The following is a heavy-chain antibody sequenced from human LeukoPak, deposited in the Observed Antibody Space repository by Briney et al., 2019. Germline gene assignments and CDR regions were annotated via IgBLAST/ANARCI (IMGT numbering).Heavy chain of an antibody. CDR1: GFIFSSYG. CDR2: AYHDEWPGNSK. Sequence: PGGSLRLSCAASGFIFSSYGMHWVRQAPGKGLEWVAVAYHDEWPGNSKYYVDSVKGRFTVSRDNSKNTLYLQMSSLRAEDTAVYYCAKDPCLWFGELCGPGRHNEYNWFDPWGQGTLVTVSS. J-gene: IGHJ5*02. V-gene: IGHV3-33*06. CDR3: AKDPCLWFGELCGPGRHNEYNWFDP. D-gene: IGHD3-10*01.